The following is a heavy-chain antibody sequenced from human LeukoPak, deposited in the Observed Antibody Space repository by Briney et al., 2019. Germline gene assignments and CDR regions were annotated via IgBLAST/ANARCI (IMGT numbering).Heavy chain of an antibody. CDR1: GFTFSSYG. D-gene: IGHD3-3*01. Sequence: GGSLRLSCAASGFTFSSYGMHWVRQAPGKGLEWVAVIWYDGSNKYYADSVKGRFTISRDNSKNTLYLQMNSLRAEDTAVYYCAKDPLSFWSGYYTPYYFDYWGQGTLVTVSS. J-gene: IGHJ4*02. V-gene: IGHV3-33*06. CDR2: IWYDGSNK. CDR3: AKDPLSFWSGYYTPYYFDY.